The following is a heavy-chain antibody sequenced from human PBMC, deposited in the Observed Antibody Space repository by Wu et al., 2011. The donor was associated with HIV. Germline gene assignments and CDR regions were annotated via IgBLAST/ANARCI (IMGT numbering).Heavy chain of an antibody. Sequence: QVQLVQSGAEVKKPGSSVKVSCKASGYTFTSYDINWVRQATGQGLEWMGWMNPNSGNTGYAQKFQGRVTMTRNTSISTAYMELSSLRSEDTAVYYCATSTAYYYYYYMDVWGKGTTVTVSS. CDR3: ATSTAYYYYYYMDV. J-gene: IGHJ6*03. CDR1: GYTFTSYD. CDR2: MNPNSGNT. D-gene: IGHD2-2*01. V-gene: IGHV1-8*02.